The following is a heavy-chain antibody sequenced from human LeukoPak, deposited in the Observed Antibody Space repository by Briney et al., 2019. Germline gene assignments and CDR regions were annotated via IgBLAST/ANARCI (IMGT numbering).Heavy chain of an antibody. CDR1: GFTFSSHG. J-gene: IGHJ4*02. CDR2: IRYDGDNK. V-gene: IGHV3-30*02. Sequence: GGSLRLSCAASGFTFSSHGMHWVRQAPGKGLGWVAFIRYDGDNKNYADSVKGRFTISIDNPKNTLYLQMDSLRVEDTPVFYCAKDRGMWLVRALIDDWGQGTLVSVSS. CDR3: AKDRGMWLVRALIDD. D-gene: IGHD6-19*01.